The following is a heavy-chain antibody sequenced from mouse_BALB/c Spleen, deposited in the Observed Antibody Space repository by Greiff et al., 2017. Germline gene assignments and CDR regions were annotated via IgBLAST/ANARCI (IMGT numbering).Heavy chain of an antibody. D-gene: IGHD2-2*01. CDR1: GFTFSSYA. J-gene: IGHJ4*01. CDR3: ARYGYDVRYAMDY. V-gene: IGHV5-9-3*01. Sequence: EVQLVESGGGLVKPGGSLKLSCAASGFTFSSYAMSWVRQTPEKRLEWVATISSGGSYTYYPDSVKGRFTISRDNAKNTLYLQMSSLRSEDTAMYNRARYGYDVRYAMDYWGEGTSVTVAS. CDR2: ISSGGSYT.